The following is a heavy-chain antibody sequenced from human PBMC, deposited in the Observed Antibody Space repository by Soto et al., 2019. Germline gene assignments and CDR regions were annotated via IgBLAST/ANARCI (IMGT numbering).Heavy chain of an antibody. CDR2: IWYDGSNK. Sequence: QVQLVESGGGVVQPGRSLRLSCAASGFIFNEYGMHWVRQAPGKGLEGVAVIWYDGSNKYYADSVRGRFTFSRDNSRITMSQQMNSLRVEDTAMYYCARWGCSGSNCNLNQRSFDLWGQGTLVTVSS. J-gene: IGHJ4*02. CDR1: GFIFNEYG. D-gene: IGHD1-26*01. V-gene: IGHV3-33*01. CDR3: ARWGCSGSNCNLNQRSFDL.